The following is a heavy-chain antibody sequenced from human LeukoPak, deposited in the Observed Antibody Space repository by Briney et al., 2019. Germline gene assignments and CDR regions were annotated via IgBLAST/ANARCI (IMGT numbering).Heavy chain of an antibody. CDR3: AQGIVAKARYYFDY. CDR2: IIPIFGTA. V-gene: IGHV1-69*13. Sequence: SVKVSCKASVGTFSSYAINWVRQAPGQGLEWMGGIIPIFGTANYAQKFQGRVTITADESTSTAYMELSSLRSEDTAVYYCAQGIVAKARYYFDYWGQGTLVTVSS. D-gene: IGHD5-12*01. J-gene: IGHJ4*02. CDR1: VGTFSSYA.